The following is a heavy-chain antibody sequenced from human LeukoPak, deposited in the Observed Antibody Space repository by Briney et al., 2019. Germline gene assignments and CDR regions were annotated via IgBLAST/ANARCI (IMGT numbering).Heavy chain of an antibody. Sequence: SETLSLTCAVYGGSFSGYYWSWIRQPPGKGLEWIGEIDHSGSTNYNPSLKSRVTISVDTSKNQFSLKLSSVTAADTAVYYCARASSDHYYYGMDAWGQGTTVTVSS. CDR1: GGSFSGYY. V-gene: IGHV4-34*01. D-gene: IGHD2-15*01. CDR3: ARASSDHYYYGMDA. CDR2: IDHSGST. J-gene: IGHJ6*02.